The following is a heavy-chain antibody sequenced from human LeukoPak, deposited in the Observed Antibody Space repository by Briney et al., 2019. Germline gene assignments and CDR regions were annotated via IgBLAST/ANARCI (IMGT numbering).Heavy chain of an antibody. CDR2: IGSSGSTI. Sequence: GGSLRLSCAASGFTFSDYYMSWIRQAPGKGLEWVSYIGSSGSTIYYADSVKGRFTISRDNAKNSLYLQMNSLRAEDTAVYYCARDSPYYYDSSGPYFQHWGQGTLVTVSS. CDR3: ARDSPYYYDSSGPYFQH. V-gene: IGHV3-11*01. J-gene: IGHJ1*01. D-gene: IGHD3-22*01. CDR1: GFTFSDYY.